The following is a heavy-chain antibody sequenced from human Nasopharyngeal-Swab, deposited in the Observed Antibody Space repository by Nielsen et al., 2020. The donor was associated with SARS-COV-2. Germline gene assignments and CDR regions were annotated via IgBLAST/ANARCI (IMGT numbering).Heavy chain of an antibody. CDR3: ARRPYSSSSGDYYYGMDV. D-gene: IGHD6-6*01. V-gene: IGHV1-69*01. J-gene: IGHJ6*02. CDR2: IIPIFGTA. CDR1: GGTVSSYA. Sequence: SGKVSGQGPGGTVSSYAISWVRQAPGQGLEWMGGIIPIFGTANYAQKFQGRVTITADESTSTAYMELSSLRSEDTAVYYCARRPYSSSSGDYYYGMDVWGQGTTVTVSS.